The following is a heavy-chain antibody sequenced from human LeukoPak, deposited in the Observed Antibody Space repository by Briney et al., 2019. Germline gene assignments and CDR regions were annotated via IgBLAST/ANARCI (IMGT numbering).Heavy chain of an antibody. Sequence: GGSLRLSCATSGFAFSSFSMNWVRQAPGKGLEWVSSISSGSNYIYYTDSVKGRFTISRDNAKNTLYLQMNTLRAEDTAAYYCAREGYYYGSGRPMPFDPWGQGTLVTVSS. J-gene: IGHJ5*02. V-gene: IGHV3-21*01. CDR2: ISSGSNYI. CDR1: GFAFSSFS. CDR3: AREGYYYGSGRPMPFDP. D-gene: IGHD3-10*01.